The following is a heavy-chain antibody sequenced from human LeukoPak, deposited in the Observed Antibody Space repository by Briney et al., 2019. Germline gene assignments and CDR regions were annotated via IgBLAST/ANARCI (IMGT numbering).Heavy chain of an antibody. J-gene: IGHJ4*02. V-gene: IGHV1-2*02. CDR2: INPNSGGT. CDR3: ARVSVVVTASIYFDY. Sequence: ASVKVSCKAPGYTFTGYYMHWVRQAPGQGLEWMGWINPNSGGTNYAQKFQGRVTMTRDTSISTAYMELSRLRSDDTAVYYCARVSVVVTASIYFDYWGQGTLVTVSS. CDR1: GYTFTGYY. D-gene: IGHD2-21*02.